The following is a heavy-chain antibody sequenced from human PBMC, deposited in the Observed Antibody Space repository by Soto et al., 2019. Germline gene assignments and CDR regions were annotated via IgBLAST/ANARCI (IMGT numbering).Heavy chain of an antibody. J-gene: IGHJ6*02. V-gene: IGHV1-18*01. Sequence: ASVKVSCKASGYTFTSYGISWVRQAPGQGLEWVGWISAYNGNTNYAQKLQGRVTMTTDTSTSTAYMELRSLRSDDTAVYYCARSHTGYYYYGMDVWGQGTTVTVSS. D-gene: IGHD4-17*01. CDR1: GYTFTSYG. CDR3: ARSHTGYYYYGMDV. CDR2: ISAYNGNT.